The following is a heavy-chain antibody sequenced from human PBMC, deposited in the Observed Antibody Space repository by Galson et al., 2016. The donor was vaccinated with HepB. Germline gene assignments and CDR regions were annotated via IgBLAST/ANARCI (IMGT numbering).Heavy chain of an antibody. CDR2: IYDNGRT. CDR1: GDSIGTYY. Sequence: LSLTCTVSGDSIGTYYWNWIRQPPGKGLEWIGYIYDNGRTNYNPSLKSRVTISVDTSKKEFSLKLKSVTAADTATYYCARDPAEGVGLAPGGQGTLVTVSS. CDR3: ARDPAEGVGLAP. J-gene: IGHJ5*02. V-gene: IGHV4-59*01. D-gene: IGHD1-26*01.